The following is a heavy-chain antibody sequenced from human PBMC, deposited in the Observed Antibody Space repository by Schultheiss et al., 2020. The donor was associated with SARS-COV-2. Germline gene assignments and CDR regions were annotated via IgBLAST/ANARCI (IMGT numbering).Heavy chain of an antibody. V-gene: IGHV1-69*05. CDR2: ITPIFGPA. D-gene: IGHD3-10*01. CDR1: GGSFSTYP. CDR3: ARGQKEYYFDY. Sequence: SVKVSCKASGGSFSTYPIIWVRQAPGQGLEWMGGITPIFGPANYAQKFQGRVTITRDTSASTAYMELSSLRSEDTAVYYCARGQKEYYFDYWGQGTLVTVSS. J-gene: IGHJ4*02.